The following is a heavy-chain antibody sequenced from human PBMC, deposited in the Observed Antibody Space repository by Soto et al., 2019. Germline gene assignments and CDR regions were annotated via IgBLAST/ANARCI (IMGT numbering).Heavy chain of an antibody. J-gene: IGHJ4*02. CDR3: ARDRFDSSSSFDY. CDR2: IYDNSRNK. D-gene: IGHD6-6*01. CDR1: GFTFSSYS. Sequence: GGSLRLSRAGSGFTFSSYSMNWVRPAAWKGLERVADIYDNSRNKYYADSGKDRFTISRDNAKNALYLQMNSLRAEDTAVYYCARDRFDSSSSFDYWGQGTLVTVSS. V-gene: IGHV3-48*01.